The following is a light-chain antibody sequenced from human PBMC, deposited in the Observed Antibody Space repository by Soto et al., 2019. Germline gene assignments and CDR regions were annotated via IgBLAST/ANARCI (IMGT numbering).Light chain of an antibody. CDR1: QIMYTW. CDR3: QNYHVY. Sequence: DIQMTQSPSTLSESVGDRVTITCRASQIMYTWLAWYQQKPGKAPKLLIYDATTLESGVPSRFSGSGTGTEFTLTIRSFQPYDFATYYCQNYHVYFGQGTKLEI. V-gene: IGKV1-5*01. CDR2: DAT. J-gene: IGKJ2*01.